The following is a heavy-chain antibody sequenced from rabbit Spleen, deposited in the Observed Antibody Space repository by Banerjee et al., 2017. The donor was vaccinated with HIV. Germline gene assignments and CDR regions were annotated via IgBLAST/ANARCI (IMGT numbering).Heavy chain of an antibody. CDR3: ARDTSSSFSSYGMDL. CDR1: GVSFSGSSY. V-gene: IGHV1S40*01. Sequence: QSLEESGGDLVKPGASLTLTCLASGVSFSGSSYMCWVRQAPGRGLEWIACIDSGSSGFTYFASWAKGRFTISKASSTTVTLQMTRLTAADTATYFCARDTSSSFSSYGMDLWGQGTLVTVS. D-gene: IGHD1-1*01. CDR2: IDSGSSGFT. J-gene: IGHJ6*01.